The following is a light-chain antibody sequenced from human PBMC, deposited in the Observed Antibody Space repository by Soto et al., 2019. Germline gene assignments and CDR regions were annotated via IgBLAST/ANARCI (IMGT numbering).Light chain of an antibody. CDR1: SSDVGSYNL. CDR3: CSYAGSSTLVI. Sequence: QSALTQPASVSGSPGQSITISCTGTSSDVGSYNLVSWYQQHPGKAPKLMIYEGSKRPSGVSNRFSGSKSGNTASLTISGLQAEDEAYYYCCSYAGSSTLVIFCGGTKLTVL. V-gene: IGLV2-23*01. J-gene: IGLJ2*01. CDR2: EGS.